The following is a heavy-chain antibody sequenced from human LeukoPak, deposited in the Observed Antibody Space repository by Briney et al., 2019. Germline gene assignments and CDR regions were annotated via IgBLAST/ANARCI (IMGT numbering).Heavy chain of an antibody. J-gene: IGHJ4*02. V-gene: IGHV3-33*01. Sequence: PGRSLRLSCAASGFTFSSYGMHWVRQAPAKGLEWVAVKWYDGSNKYYADSVKGRFTISRDNSKNTLYLQMNSLRAEDTAVYYCARESQSGASELDYWGQGTLVTVSS. CDR1: GFTFSSYG. CDR3: ARESQSGASELDY. CDR2: KWYDGSNK. D-gene: IGHD3-10*01.